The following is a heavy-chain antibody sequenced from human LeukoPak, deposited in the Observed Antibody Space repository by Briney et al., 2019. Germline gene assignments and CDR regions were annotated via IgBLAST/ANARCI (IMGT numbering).Heavy chain of an antibody. J-gene: IGHJ6*03. CDR3: SRDRPTTYYYYHMDV. Sequence: SQTLSLTGTVSGGSISSGNYYWSWIRQPAGKGLEWIGRMTTSGTTNYNPSLKSRVTISVDTSNNQFSLKLSSVTAADTAVYYCSRDRPTTYYYYHMDVWGKGTTVTVSS. CDR1: GGSISSGNYY. D-gene: IGHD5-12*01. CDR2: MTTSGTT. V-gene: IGHV4-61*02.